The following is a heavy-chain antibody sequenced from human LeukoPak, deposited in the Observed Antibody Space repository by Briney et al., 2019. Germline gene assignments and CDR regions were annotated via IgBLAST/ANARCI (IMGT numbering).Heavy chain of an antibody. J-gene: IGHJ6*02. CDR1: GFTFNDYY. D-gene: IGHD2-21*01. CDR2: INIGGTNT. V-gene: IGHV3-11*05. CDR3: ARDVWRRAFYYAMDV. Sequence: GSLRLSCAASGFTFNDYYMSWIRQAPGKGLEWLSYINIGGTNTHYADSVKGRFSISRDNAKNTLYLEMNSLRTDDTALYFCARDVWRRAFYYAMDVWGLGTTVAVSS.